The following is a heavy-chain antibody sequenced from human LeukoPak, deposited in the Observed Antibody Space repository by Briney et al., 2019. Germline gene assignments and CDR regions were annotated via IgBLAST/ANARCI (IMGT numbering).Heavy chain of an antibody. J-gene: IGHJ6*04. CDR1: GYTFTSYG. CDR3: ARAKQQLGSGYYYYGMDV. Sequence: VKVSCKASGYTFTSYGISWVRQAPGPGLEWMGWISAYNGNTNYAQKLQGRVTMTTDTSTSTAYMELRSLRSDDTAVYYCARAKQQLGSGYYYYGMDVWGKGTTVTVSS. V-gene: IGHV1-18*04. D-gene: IGHD6-13*01. CDR2: ISAYNGNT.